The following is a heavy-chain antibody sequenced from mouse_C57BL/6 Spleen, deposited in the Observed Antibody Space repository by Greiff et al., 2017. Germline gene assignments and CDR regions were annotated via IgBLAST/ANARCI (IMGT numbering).Heavy chain of an antibody. CDR1: GFSLTSYG. V-gene: IGHV2-2*01. Sequence: QVQLQQSGPGLVQPSQSLSITCTVSGFSLTSYGVHWVRQSPGKGLEWLGVIWSGGSTDYNAAFISRLSISKDNSKSQVFFKMNSLQADDTAIYYCARPSTVVADGGYFDVWGTGTTVTVSS. J-gene: IGHJ1*03. CDR2: IWSGGST. D-gene: IGHD1-1*01. CDR3: ARPSTVVADGGYFDV.